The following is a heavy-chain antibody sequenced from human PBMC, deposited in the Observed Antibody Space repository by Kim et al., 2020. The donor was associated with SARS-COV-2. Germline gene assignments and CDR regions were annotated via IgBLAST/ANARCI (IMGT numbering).Heavy chain of an antibody. V-gene: IGHV3-15*01. CDR1: GFTFSNAW. J-gene: IGHJ4*02. Sequence: GGSLRLSCAASGFTFSNAWMSWVRQAPGKGLEWVGRIKSKTDGGTTDYAAPVKGRFTISRDDSKNTLYLQMNSLKTEDTSVYYCTTDQGGEYYDFWSGYNHIDYWGQGTLVTVSS. CDR2: IKSKTDGGTT. D-gene: IGHD3-3*01. CDR3: TTDQGGEYYDFWSGYNHIDY.